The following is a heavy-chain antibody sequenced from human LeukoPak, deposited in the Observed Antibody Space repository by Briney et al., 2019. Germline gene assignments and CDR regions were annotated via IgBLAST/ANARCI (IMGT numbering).Heavy chain of an antibody. CDR1: GFTFRSHA. V-gene: IGHV3-23*01. Sequence: QPGGSLRLSCVGSGFTFRSHAMSWVRQAPEKGLEFVSGIYENGGTTYYADSVKGRFSISRDNSKNTLYLQMNSLRAEDTAVYFCAKFAHTSGWYSIDYWGQGALVTVSS. CDR3: AKFAHTSGWYSIDY. CDR2: IYENGGTT. D-gene: IGHD6-19*01. J-gene: IGHJ4*02.